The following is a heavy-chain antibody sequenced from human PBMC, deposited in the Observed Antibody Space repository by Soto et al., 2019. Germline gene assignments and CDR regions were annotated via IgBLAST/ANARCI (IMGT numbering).Heavy chain of an antibody. J-gene: IGHJ5*02. D-gene: IGHD6-6*01. CDR3: ARFSRIAARLGAWFDP. Sequence: SETLSLTCAVYGGSFIGYYCSFIRHPPFKWLEWIVEINHSGSTNYNPSLKSRVTISVDTSKNQFSLKLSSVTAADTAVYYCARFSRIAARLGAWFDPWGQGTLVTVSS. V-gene: IGHV4-34*01. CDR1: GGSFIGYY. CDR2: INHSGST.